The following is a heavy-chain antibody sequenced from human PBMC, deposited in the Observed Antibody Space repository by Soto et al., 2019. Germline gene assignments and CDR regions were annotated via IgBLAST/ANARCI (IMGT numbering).Heavy chain of an antibody. D-gene: IGHD3-10*01. CDR2: FDPEDGET. J-gene: IGHJ6*02. CDR3: ATATRDIWFGELADYYYYGMDV. CDR1: GYTLTELS. Sequence: ASVKVSCKVSGYTLTELSMHWVRQAPGKGLEWMGGFDPEDGETIYAQKFQGRVTMTEDTSTDTAYMELSSLRSEDTAVYYCATATRDIWFGELADYYYYGMDVWGQGTTV. V-gene: IGHV1-24*01.